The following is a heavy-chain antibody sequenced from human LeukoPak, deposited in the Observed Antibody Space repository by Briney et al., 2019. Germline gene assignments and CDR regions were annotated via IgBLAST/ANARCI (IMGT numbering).Heavy chain of an antibody. J-gene: IGHJ5*02. D-gene: IGHD6-19*01. CDR3: ARVVSGWYDGNWFDP. Sequence: ASVKVSCKASGYTFTSYGLSWVRQAPGQGLEWMGWISGYNGNANYAQKFQGRVTMTRNTSISTAYMELSSLRSEDTAVYYCARVVSGWYDGNWFDPWGQGTLVTVSS. V-gene: IGHV1-18*01. CDR1: GYTFTSYG. CDR2: ISGYNGNA.